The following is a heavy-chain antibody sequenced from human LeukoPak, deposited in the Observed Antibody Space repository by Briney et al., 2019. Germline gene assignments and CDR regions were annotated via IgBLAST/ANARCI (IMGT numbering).Heavy chain of an antibody. CDR3: AKDGYDGSGAYIDY. D-gene: IGHD3-22*01. CDR1: GFTFSSYG. Sequence: GRSLRLSCAASGFTFSSYGMHWVRQAPGKGLEWVAAISHDGSNKYYGDSVKGRFTISRDNSKNTLYLQMNSLRAEDTAVFHCAKDGYDGSGAYIDYWGQGTLVTVSS. V-gene: IGHV3-30*18. J-gene: IGHJ4*02. CDR2: ISHDGSNK.